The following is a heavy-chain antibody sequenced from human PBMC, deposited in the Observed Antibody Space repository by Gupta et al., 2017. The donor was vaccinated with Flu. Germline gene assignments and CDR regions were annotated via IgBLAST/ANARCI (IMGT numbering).Heavy chain of an antibody. Sequence: WVRQPPGKGRGWIGIIYYSGKTYYNPSLKSRVIISLDTYKKQFSRKLSSVTAAGTAVYYCARLRSGYSAGTVSYYFHYRDVWGKGTTVTVSS. J-gene: IGHJ6*03. CDR3: ARLRSGYSAGTVSYYFHYRDV. D-gene: IGHD3-3*01. V-gene: IGHV4-39*01. CDR2: IYYSGKT.